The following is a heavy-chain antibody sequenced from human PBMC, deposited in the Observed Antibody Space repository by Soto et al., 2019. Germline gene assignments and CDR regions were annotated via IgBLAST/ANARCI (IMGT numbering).Heavy chain of an antibody. Sequence: ASVKVSCKASGYTFTSYGISWVRQAPGQGLEWMGWISAYNGNTNYAQKLQGRVTMTTDTSTSTAYMELRSLRSDDTAVYYCARRLWLEDKSWFDPWGQGTLVTVSS. V-gene: IGHV1-18*01. D-gene: IGHD6-19*01. CDR1: GYTFTSYG. CDR2: ISAYNGNT. J-gene: IGHJ5*02. CDR3: ARRLWLEDKSWFDP.